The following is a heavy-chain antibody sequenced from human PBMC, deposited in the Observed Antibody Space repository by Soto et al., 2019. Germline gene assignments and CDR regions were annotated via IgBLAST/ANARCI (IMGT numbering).Heavy chain of an antibody. V-gene: IGHV1-69*12. D-gene: IGHD6-19*01. J-gene: IGHJ6*02. Sequence: QVQLLQSGAEVKKPGSSVRVSCEASGGTFRTYAISWVRQAPGQGLEWMGEIIPIFGTVNYAQKFQGRVTITADESTTPVYMDLRSLRSEDTAVYYCAKGAVAGTPTSYYYGMDVWGQGTTVTVSS. CDR2: IIPIFGTV. CDR3: AKGAVAGTPTSYYYGMDV. CDR1: GGTFRTYA.